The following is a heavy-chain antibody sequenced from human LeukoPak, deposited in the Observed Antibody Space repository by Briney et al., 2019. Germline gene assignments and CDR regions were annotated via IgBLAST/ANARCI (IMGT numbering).Heavy chain of an antibody. Sequence: SETLSLTCTVSGGSISSSSYYWGWLRQPPGKGLEWIGSIYYSGSTYYNPSLKSRVTISVDTSKNQFSLKLSSVTAADTAVYYCARGVPPPYCSSTSCYTVPFDYWGQGTLVTVSS. J-gene: IGHJ4*02. CDR1: GGSISSSSYY. V-gene: IGHV4-39*07. D-gene: IGHD2-2*02. CDR2: IYYSGST. CDR3: ARGVPPPYCSSTSCYTVPFDY.